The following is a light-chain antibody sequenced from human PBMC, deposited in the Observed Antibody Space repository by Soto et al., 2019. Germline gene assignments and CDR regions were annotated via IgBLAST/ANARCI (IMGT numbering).Light chain of an antibody. CDR3: QQRNMWPIT. CDR1: QSVSSN. J-gene: IGKJ5*01. V-gene: IGKV3-11*01. CDR2: DGY. Sequence: TQSPSTLSGSVGDRVTITCRASQSVSSNLAWYQQKPGQPPRLLIYDGYYRATDTPPRFSGSGSGTDFTLTISSLEPEDSAVYYCQQRNMWPITFGQGTRLEIK.